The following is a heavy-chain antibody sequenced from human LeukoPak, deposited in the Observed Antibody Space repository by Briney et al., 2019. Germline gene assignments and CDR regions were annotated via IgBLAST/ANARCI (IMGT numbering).Heavy chain of an antibody. J-gene: IGHJ6*02. CDR2: IGAYNGNT. CDR3: ARDPLRYYDFWSGYYGLQGPNYMDV. D-gene: IGHD3-3*01. Sequence: ASVKVSYKASGYTFTSYGISWVRQAPGQGLEWMGWIGAYNGNTNYAQRLQGRVTMTTDTSTSTAYMELRSLRSDDTAVYYCARDPLRYYDFWSGYYGLQGPNYMDVWGQGTTVTVSS. CDR1: GYTFTSYG. V-gene: IGHV1-18*01.